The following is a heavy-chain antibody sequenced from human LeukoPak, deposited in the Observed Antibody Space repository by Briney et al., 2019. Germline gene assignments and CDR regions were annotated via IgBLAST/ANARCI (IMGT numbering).Heavy chain of an antibody. D-gene: IGHD4-17*01. Sequence: GASVKVSCKASGYTFTSYGISWVRQAPGQGREWMGWISAYNGNTNYAQKLQGRVTMTTDTSTSTAYMELRSLRSDDTAVYYCARVGGYGDYLGEAFDPWGQGTLVTVSS. CDR1: GYTFTSYG. J-gene: IGHJ5*02. V-gene: IGHV1-18*01. CDR2: ISAYNGNT. CDR3: ARVGGYGDYLGEAFDP.